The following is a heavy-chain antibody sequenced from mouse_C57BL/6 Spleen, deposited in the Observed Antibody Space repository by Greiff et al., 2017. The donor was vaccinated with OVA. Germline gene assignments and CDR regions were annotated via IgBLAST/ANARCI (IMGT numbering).Heavy chain of an antibody. D-gene: IGHD1-1*01. CDR1: GYTFTSYW. V-gene: IGHV1-50*01. Sequence: QVQLQQPGAELVKPGASVKLSCKASGYTFTSYWMQWVKQRPGQGLEWIGEIDPSDSYTNYNQKFKGTATLTVDTSSSTAYMQLSSLTSEDSAVYYCARSGGSSRDGCAYWGQGTLVTVSA. CDR3: ARSGGSSRDGCAY. J-gene: IGHJ3*01. CDR2: IDPSDSYT.